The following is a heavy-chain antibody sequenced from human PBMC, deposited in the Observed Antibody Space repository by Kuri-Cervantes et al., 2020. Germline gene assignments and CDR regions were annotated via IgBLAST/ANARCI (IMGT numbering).Heavy chain of an antibody. Sequence: GGSLRLSCSASGFSIRGYTLNWVRQAPGRGLEWVSSISGGSSFIDYADSVKGRFTVSRDNAKESLYLQMNSLRDEDTAVYYCARDQGRELSPLDCWGQGTLVTVSS. CDR1: GFSIRGYT. V-gene: IGHV3-21*01. CDR3: ARDQGRELSPLDC. D-gene: IGHD3-10*01. J-gene: IGHJ4*02. CDR2: ISGGSSFI.